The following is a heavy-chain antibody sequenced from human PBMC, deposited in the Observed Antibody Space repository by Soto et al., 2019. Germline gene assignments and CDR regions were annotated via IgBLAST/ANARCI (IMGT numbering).Heavy chain of an antibody. CDR3: ASIRGPYDILTGFHNYYYMDV. V-gene: IGHV4-39*01. D-gene: IGHD3-9*01. CDR1: GGSSSSSSYF. CDR2: IYYSGNT. J-gene: IGHJ6*03. Sequence: SETLSLTCTVSGGSSSSSSYFWGWIRQPPGKGLEWIGSIYYSGNTYYNPSLKSRVTISVDTSKNQFPLKLSSVTAADTAVYYCASIRGPYDILTGFHNYYYMDVWGKGTTVTVSS.